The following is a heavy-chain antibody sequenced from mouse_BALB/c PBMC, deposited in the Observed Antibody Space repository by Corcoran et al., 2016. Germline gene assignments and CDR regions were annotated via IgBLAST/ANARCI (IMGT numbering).Heavy chain of an antibody. V-gene: IGHV1-18*01. Sequence: EVQLQQSGPELVKPGASMKISCKASGYSFTGYTMNWVKQSHGKNLEWIGVINPYNGGTSYNQKFKGKATLTVDKSSSTAYMELLSLTSEDSAFDYYESGNGSSYWYFDVWGAGTTVTVSS. D-gene: IGHD1-1*01. J-gene: IGHJ1*01. CDR2: INPYNGGT. CDR1: GYSFTGYT. CDR3: ESGNGSSYWYFDV.